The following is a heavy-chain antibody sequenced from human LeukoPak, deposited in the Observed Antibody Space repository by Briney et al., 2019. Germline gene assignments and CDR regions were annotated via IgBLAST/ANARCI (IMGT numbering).Heavy chain of an antibody. D-gene: IGHD1-26*01. CDR2: IYSGGST. CDR3: AKSMEVSWELPFDYFDY. J-gene: IGHJ4*02. CDR1: GFTVSSNY. V-gene: IGHV3-53*01. Sequence: GGSLRLSCAASGFTVSSNYMSWVRQAPGKGLEWVSVIYSGGSTYYADSVKGRFTISRDNSKNTLYLQMNSLRAEDTAVYYCAKSMEVSWELPFDYFDYWGQGTLVTVSS.